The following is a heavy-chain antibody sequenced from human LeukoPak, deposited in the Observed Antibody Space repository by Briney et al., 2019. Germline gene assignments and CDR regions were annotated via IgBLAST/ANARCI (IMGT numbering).Heavy chain of an antibody. CDR3: ARGARIRGVTYYYYYYGMDV. CDR2: IKQDGSEK. D-gene: IGHD3-10*01. CDR1: GFTFSSYW. V-gene: IGHV3-7*01. J-gene: IGHJ6*02. Sequence: PGRSLRLSCAASGFTFSSYWMSWVRQAPGKGLERVANIKQDGSEKYYVDSVKGRFTISRDNAKNSLYLQMNSLRAEDTAVYYCARGARIRGVTYYYYYYGMDVWGQGTTVTVSS.